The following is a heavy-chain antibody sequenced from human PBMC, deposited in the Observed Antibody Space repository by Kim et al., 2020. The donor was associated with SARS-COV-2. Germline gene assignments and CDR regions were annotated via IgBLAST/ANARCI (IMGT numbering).Heavy chain of an antibody. Sequence: GAVKGGFTISRNNAKDTLYLQMGSLRAEDTAVYYCARGCSAASCYGGMDVWGQGTTVTVSS. CDR3: ARGCSAASCYGGMDV. V-gene: IGHV3-64*02. J-gene: IGHJ6*02. D-gene: IGHD2-2*01.